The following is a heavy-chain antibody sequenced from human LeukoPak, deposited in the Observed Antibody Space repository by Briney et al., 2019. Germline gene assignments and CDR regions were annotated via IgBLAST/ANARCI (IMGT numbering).Heavy chain of an antibody. D-gene: IGHD3-22*01. J-gene: IGHJ6*03. V-gene: IGHV4-34*01. CDR1: GGSFSGYY. CDR3: ARGVSYYDSNPRPRYYYMDV. Sequence: SETLSLTCAVYGGSFSGYYWSGIRQPPGKGREWIGEINHSGSTNYNPSLKSRVTISVDTSKNQFSLKLSSVTAADTAVYYCARGVSYYDSNPRPRYYYMDVWGKGTTVTVSS. CDR2: INHSGST.